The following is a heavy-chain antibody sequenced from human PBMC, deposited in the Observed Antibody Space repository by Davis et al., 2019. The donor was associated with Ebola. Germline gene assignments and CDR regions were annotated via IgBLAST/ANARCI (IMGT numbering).Heavy chain of an antibody. CDR1: GGSISSGDYY. Sequence: MPSETLSLTCTVSGGSISSGDYYWSWIRQPPGKGLEWIGYIYYSGSTYYNPSLKSRVTISVDTSKNQFSLKLSSVTAADTAVYYCARDNRGYSYGYGYYYYGMDVWGQGTTVTVSS. CDR2: IYYSGST. V-gene: IGHV4-30-4*01. J-gene: IGHJ6*02. CDR3: ARDNRGYSYGYGYYYYGMDV. D-gene: IGHD5-18*01.